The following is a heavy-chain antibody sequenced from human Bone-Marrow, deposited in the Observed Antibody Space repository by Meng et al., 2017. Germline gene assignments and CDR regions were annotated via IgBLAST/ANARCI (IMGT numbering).Heavy chain of an antibody. CDR3: ASRSSSYYGG. V-gene: IGHV3-74*01. J-gene: IGHJ4*02. CDR2: IDSDGTNT. D-gene: IGHD6-13*01. Sequence: DVQLVESGGGLVQPGGSLRLACAASGLSFSSYWMHWVRQAPGKGLVWVSRIDSDGTNTHYADSVKGRFTISRDNAKNTLYLQMNSLRAEDTAVYFCASRSSSYYGGWGQGTLVTVSS. CDR1: GLSFSSYW.